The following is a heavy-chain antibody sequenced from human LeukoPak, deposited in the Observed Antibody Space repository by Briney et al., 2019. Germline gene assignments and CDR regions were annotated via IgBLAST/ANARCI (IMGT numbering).Heavy chain of an antibody. D-gene: IGHD3-10*01. Sequence: PGGSLRLSCAASGFTFSSYSMNWVRQAPGKGLEWVSSISSSSYIYYADSVKGRFTISRDNAKNSLYLQMNSLRAEDTAVYYCARSSHGSGPSGDWGQGTLVTVSS. CDR1: GFTFSSYS. J-gene: IGHJ4*02. CDR2: ISSSSYI. V-gene: IGHV3-21*01. CDR3: ARSSHGSGPSGD.